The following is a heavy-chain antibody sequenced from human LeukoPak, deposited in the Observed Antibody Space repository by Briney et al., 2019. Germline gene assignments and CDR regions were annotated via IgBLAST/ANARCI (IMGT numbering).Heavy chain of an antibody. Sequence: SETLSLTCTVSGGAISNSSNYWGWIRQPPGKGLEWIGNIYYSGSTFSNPSLKSRVTISVDTSRNQFSLKLRSVTAADTAVYYCARQTMEYSSSSVFYHYMDVWGKGTTVTVS. D-gene: IGHD6-6*01. CDR2: IYYSGST. CDR3: ARQTMEYSSSSVFYHYMDV. V-gene: IGHV4-39*01. CDR1: GGAISNSSNY. J-gene: IGHJ6*03.